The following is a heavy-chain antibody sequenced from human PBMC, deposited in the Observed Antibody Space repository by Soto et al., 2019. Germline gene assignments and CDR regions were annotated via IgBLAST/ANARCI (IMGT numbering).Heavy chain of an antibody. CDR3: ARGKRRYHAILTGYFGY. V-gene: IGHV3-13*01. J-gene: IGHJ4*02. D-gene: IGHD3-9*01. CDR2: IGTAGDT. CDR1: GFTFSSYD. Sequence: GGSLRLSCAASGFTFSSYDMHWVRQATGKGLEWVSAIGTAGDTYYPGSVKGRFTISRENAKNSLYLQMNSLRAGDTAVYYCARGKRRYHAILTGYFGYWGQGTLVTVSS.